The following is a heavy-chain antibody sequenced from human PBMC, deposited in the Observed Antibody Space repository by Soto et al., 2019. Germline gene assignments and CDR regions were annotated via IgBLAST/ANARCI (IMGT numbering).Heavy chain of an antibody. CDR1: GFTFSSYS. V-gene: IGHV3-9*01. CDR3: AKDPRPFGVASFDY. D-gene: IGHD3-3*01. Sequence: PGGSLRLSCAASGFTFSSYSMNWVRQAPGKGLEWVSGISRNSGSICYADSVKGRFTISRDNAKNSLYLQMNSLRAEDTALYYCAKDPRPFGVASFDYWGQGTLVTVSS. CDR2: ISRNSGSI. J-gene: IGHJ4*02.